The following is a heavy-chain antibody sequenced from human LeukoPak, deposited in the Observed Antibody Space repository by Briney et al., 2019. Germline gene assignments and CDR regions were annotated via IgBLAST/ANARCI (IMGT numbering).Heavy chain of an antibody. J-gene: IGHJ4*02. CDR3: ARVRGGATGFFDY. Sequence: SSETLSLTCTVSGGSISSGDYYWSWIRQPPGKGLEWIGYIYYSGSTYYNPSLKSRVTISVDTSKNQFSLKLSSVTAADTAVYYCARVRGGATGFFDYWGQGTLVTVSS. V-gene: IGHV4-30-4*01. CDR1: GGSISSGDYY. D-gene: IGHD1-26*01. CDR2: IYYSGST.